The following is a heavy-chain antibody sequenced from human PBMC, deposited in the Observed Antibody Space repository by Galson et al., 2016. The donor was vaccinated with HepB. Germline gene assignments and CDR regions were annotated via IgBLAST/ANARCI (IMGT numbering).Heavy chain of an antibody. D-gene: IGHD1-14*01. V-gene: IGHV4-39*01. CDR3: ARNPGSTNHPYYPDY. J-gene: IGHJ4*02. CDR2: IYYSGST. Sequence: ETLSLTCTVSGGSISSSSYYWGWIRQPPGKGLEYIGSIYYSGSTYYDPSLKSRVTISVDTSKNQFPLRLTSVTAADPAVYYCARNPGSTNHPYYPDYWGQGTLVTVSS. CDR1: GGSISSSSYY.